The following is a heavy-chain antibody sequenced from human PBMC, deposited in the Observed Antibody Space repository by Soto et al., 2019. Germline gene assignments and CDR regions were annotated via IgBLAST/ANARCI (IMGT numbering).Heavy chain of an antibody. V-gene: IGHV1-3*01. Sequence: AALKVTCDASAYTFTNSGIHWVRKAPGQRLKWMGWINSGSGNTKYSQKLQGRITINRDTSASTAYMELSSLISEDTSVYDCARSRYRLGCYYWYLDFWGRGTPVTVSS. CDR1: AYTFTNSG. J-gene: IGHJ2*01. D-gene: IGHD1-26*01. CDR2: INSGSGNT. CDR3: ARSRYRLGCYYWYLDF.